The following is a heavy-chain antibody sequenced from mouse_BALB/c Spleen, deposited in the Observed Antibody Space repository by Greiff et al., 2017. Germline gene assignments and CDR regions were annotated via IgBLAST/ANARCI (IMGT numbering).Heavy chain of an antibody. CDR3: AREAYRSFAY. CDR1: GFTFSSFG. V-gene: IGHV5-17*02. J-gene: IGHJ3*01. Sequence: EVKLVESGGGLVQPGGSRKLSCAASGFTFSSFGMHWVRQAPEKGLEWVAYISSGSSTIYYADTVKGRFTISRDNPKNTLFLQMTSLRSEDTAMYYCAREAYRSFAYWGQGTLVTVSA. CDR2: ISSGSSTI. D-gene: IGHD2-14*01.